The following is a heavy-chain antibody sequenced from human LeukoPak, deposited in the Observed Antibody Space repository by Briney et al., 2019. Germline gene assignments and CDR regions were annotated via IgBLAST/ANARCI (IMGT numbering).Heavy chain of an antibody. CDR3: ARDPHCSSTSCYVGPLDY. CDR2: ISSNGGST. J-gene: IGHJ4*02. CDR1: GFTFSSYA. V-gene: IGHV3-64*01. Sequence: PGGSLRLSCAASGFTFSSYAMHWVRQAPGQGLEYVSAISSNGGSTYYANSVKGRFTISRDNSKNTLYLQMGSLRAEDMAFYYCARDPHCSSTSCYVGPLDYWGQGTLVTVSS. D-gene: IGHD2-2*01.